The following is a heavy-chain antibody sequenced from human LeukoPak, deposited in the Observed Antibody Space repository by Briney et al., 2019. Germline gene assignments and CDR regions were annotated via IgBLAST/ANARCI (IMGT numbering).Heavy chain of an antibody. V-gene: IGHV3-23*01. J-gene: IGHJ4*02. Sequence: GGSLRLSCAASGFTFSSYAMSWVRQAPGKGLEWVSAISGSGGSTYYADSVKGRFTISRDNSKNTLYLQMNSLRAEDTAVYYCAKSPPRITMIVVVIAFDYWGQGPLVTVSS. CDR3: AKSPPRITMIVVVIAFDY. D-gene: IGHD3-22*01. CDR1: GFTFSSYA. CDR2: ISGSGGST.